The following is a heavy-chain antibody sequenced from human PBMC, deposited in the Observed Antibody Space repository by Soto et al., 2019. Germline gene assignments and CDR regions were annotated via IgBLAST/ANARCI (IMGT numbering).Heavy chain of an antibody. CDR2: IYWDDDT. J-gene: IGHJ3*01. CDR1: GFSLNTYGVG. D-gene: IGHD2-15*01. CDR3: AHSLYCTGDNCYPWGGVFDV. Sequence: QITLKESVPTLVKPTQTLTLTCSFSGFSLNTYGVGVSWIRQPPGKALEWLALIYWDDDTRYSPSLRSRLSITKETSKKQVVLTMTNMDPVDTATYYCAHSLYCTGDNCYPWGGVFDVWGQGTMVTVSS. V-gene: IGHV2-5*02.